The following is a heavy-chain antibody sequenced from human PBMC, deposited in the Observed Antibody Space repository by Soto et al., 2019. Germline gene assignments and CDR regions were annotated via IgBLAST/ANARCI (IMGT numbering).Heavy chain of an antibody. CDR1: GFIFSSYA. Sequence: PGGSLRLSCAASGFIFSSYAMSWVRQAPGKGLEWVSATSGSGGSTYYADSVKGRFTISRDNSNNTLYLQMNSLRAEDTAVYYCAKAQVTTTGYYYYYMDVWGKGITVTVSS. CDR2: TSGSGGST. J-gene: IGHJ6*03. D-gene: IGHD4-17*01. CDR3: AKAQVTTTGYYYYYMDV. V-gene: IGHV3-23*01.